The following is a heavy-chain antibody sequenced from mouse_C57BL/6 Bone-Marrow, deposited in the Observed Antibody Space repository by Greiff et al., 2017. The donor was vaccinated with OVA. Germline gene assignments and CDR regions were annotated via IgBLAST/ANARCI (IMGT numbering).Heavy chain of an antibody. CDR2: IDPETGGT. Sequence: QVQLKQSGAELVRPGASVTLSCKASGYTFTDYEMHWVKQTPVHGLEWIGAIDPETGGTAYNQKFKGKAILTADKSSSTAYMALRSLTSEDSAVYYCTRRATGTSYYAMDYWGQGTSVTVSS. D-gene: IGHD4-1*02. CDR1: GYTFTDYE. CDR3: TRRATGTSYYAMDY. V-gene: IGHV1-15*01. J-gene: IGHJ4*01.